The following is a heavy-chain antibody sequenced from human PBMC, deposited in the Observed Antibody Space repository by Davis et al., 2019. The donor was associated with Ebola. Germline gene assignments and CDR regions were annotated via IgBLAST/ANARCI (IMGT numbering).Heavy chain of an antibody. CDR2: ISSSSSTI. D-gene: IGHD4-23*01. Sequence: GESLKISCAASGFTFSSYAMSWVRQAPGKGLEWVSYISSSSSTIYYADSVKGRFTISRDNAKNSLYLQMNSLRDEDTAVYYCAKDHPDGGNAGEYFDYWGQGTLVTVSS. J-gene: IGHJ4*02. V-gene: IGHV3-48*02. CDR3: AKDHPDGGNAGEYFDY. CDR1: GFTFSSYA.